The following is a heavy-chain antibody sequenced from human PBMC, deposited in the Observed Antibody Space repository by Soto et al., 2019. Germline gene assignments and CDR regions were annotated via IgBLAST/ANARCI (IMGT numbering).Heavy chain of an antibody. CDR2: IYYSGST. J-gene: IGHJ4*02. Sequence: SATLSLTCTVSGGSISSGDYYWSWIRQVPGKGLEWIGYIYYSGSTYYNPSLKSRVAMSVNTSKNQFSLKLSSVTAADTAIYYCAREGRIAAAGRLDDWGQGTLVT. CDR1: GGSISSGDYY. D-gene: IGHD6-13*01. V-gene: IGHV4-31*03. CDR3: AREGRIAAAGRLDD.